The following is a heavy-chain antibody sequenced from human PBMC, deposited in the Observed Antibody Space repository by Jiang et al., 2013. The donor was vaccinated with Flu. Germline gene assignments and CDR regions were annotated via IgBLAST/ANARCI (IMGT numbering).Heavy chain of an antibody. D-gene: IGHD6-13*01. CDR1: EAPSAAML. J-gene: IGHJ1*01. CDR3: ASKGSSWGGIEYFQH. Sequence: SGAEVKKPGSSVKVVLARLLEAPSAAMLSGWVRQAPGQGLEWMGGIIPILGIANYAQKFQGRVTITADKSTSTAYMELSGLRSEDTAVYYCASKGSSWGGIEYFQHWGQGTLVTVSS. V-gene: IGHV1-69*04. CDR2: IIPILGIA.